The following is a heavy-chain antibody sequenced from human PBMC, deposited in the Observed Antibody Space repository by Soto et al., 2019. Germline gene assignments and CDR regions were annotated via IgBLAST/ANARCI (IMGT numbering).Heavy chain of an antibody. V-gene: IGHV4-61*08. CDR3: TRELSDDNYFDP. Sequence: QVKLQQSGPGLVKPSETLSLTCTVSGAALSSGGYFYTWVRQPPGKGLEWLGNIYYSGGTNYNPSLDSPVTSYLDTSNSQFSLRLISVPAADTAVYYCTRELSDDNYFDPWGQGTLVTVSS. J-gene: IGHJ5*02. CDR2: IYYSGGT. CDR1: GAALSSGGYF.